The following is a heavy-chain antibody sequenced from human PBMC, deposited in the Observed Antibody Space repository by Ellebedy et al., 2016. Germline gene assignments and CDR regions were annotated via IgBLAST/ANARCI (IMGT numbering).Heavy chain of an antibody. CDR1: GGSISSYY. Sequence: SETLSLXXTVSGGSISSYYWSWIRQPPGKGLEWIGYIYYSGSTNYNPSLKSRVTISVDTSKNQFSLKLSSVTAADTAVYYCARGPYYYDSSGAGGYYYGMDVWGQGTTVTVSS. CDR2: IYYSGST. J-gene: IGHJ6*02. V-gene: IGHV4-59*01. D-gene: IGHD3-22*01. CDR3: ARGPYYYDSSGAGGYYYGMDV.